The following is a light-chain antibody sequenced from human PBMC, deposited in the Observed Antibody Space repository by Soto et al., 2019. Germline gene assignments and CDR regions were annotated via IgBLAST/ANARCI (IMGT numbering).Light chain of an antibody. CDR2: DVS. CDR3: SSYTSSSVV. CDR1: SSDVGGYNY. J-gene: IGLJ2*01. V-gene: IGLV2-14*01. Sequence: QSALTQPASVSGSPGQSITISCTGTSSDVGGYNYVSWYQQHPGKAPKLMIYDVSNRPSGVSNRFSGSKSGNTASLTISGLQAEDEADYYCSSYTSSSVVFGGGTTVPVL.